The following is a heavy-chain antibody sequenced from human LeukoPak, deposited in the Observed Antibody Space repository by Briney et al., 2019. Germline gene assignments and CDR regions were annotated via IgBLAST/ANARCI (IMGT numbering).Heavy chain of an antibody. CDR3: ARSFRLVSAGHDY. CDR2: IHPGDSDT. J-gene: IGHJ4*02. CDR1: GYSFTTYW. Sequence: GESLKISCKGSGYSFTTYWIAWVRQMPGKGLEWMGIIHPGDSDTRYNPSFQGQVTISADKSISTAYLQWSSLKASDTAMYYCARSFRLVSAGHDYWGQGTLVTVSS. V-gene: IGHV5-51*01. D-gene: IGHD6-19*01.